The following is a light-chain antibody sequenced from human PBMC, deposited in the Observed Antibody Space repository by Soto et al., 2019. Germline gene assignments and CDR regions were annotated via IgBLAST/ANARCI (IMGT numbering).Light chain of an antibody. V-gene: IGKV3-11*01. Sequence: EIVLTQSPATLSLSPGERATLSCRASQSVSGCLAWYQQKPGQAPRLLIYDASNRATGIPARFSGSGSGTDFTLTISSLEPEDFAVYYCQQRCNWPPVPSGGGTKVEIK. CDR3: QQRCNWPPVP. CDR1: QSVSGC. J-gene: IGKJ4*01. CDR2: DAS.